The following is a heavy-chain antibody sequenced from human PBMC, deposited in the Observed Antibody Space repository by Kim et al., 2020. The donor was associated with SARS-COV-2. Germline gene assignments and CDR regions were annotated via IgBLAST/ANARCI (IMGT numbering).Heavy chain of an antibody. V-gene: IGHV1-18*01. J-gene: IGHJ4*02. Sequence: NDAQKLQGRVTMTTDTSTSTAYMELRSLRSDDTAVYYCARDPRAVGAIDYWGQGTLVTVSS. D-gene: IGHD1-26*01. CDR3: ARDPRAVGAIDY.